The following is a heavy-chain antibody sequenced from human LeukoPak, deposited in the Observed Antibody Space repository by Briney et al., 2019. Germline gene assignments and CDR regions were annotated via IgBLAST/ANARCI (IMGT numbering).Heavy chain of an antibody. J-gene: IGHJ4*02. Sequence: GGSLRLSCAASGFTFSSYSMNWVRQAPGKGLEWVSYISSSSTIYYADSVKGRFTISRDNAKNSLYLQMNSLRAEDTAVYYCARTGPYCGGDCYNDYWGQGTLVTVSS. D-gene: IGHD2-21*02. CDR2: ISSSSTI. CDR3: ARTGPYCGGDCYNDY. CDR1: GFTFSSYS. V-gene: IGHV3-48*04.